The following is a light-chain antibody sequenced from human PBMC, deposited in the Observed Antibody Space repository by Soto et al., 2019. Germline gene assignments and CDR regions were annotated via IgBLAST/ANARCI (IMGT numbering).Light chain of an antibody. CDR3: PLSTDNRT. V-gene: IGKV1-5*03. Sequence: DSVTITCRARQSISSCGAWYQQKPGTAPRLLIYKASNLDSGVPSRVSGSGSGTEFTLTISSLQPDDSAPDDCPLSTDNRTFGQG. J-gene: IGKJ5*01. CDR1: QSISSC. CDR2: KAS.